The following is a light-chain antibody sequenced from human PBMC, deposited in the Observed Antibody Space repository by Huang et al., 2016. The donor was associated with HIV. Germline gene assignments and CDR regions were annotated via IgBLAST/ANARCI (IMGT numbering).Light chain of an antibody. Sequence: IVMTQSPGTLSVSPGERATLSCRASQSVGSTLAWYQQKPGQSPRLLIYGASTRATGIPAGFSGSGSGTEFTLTISSLQSEDFAVYYCQQYYKLYTFGQGTKLEIK. CDR2: GAS. J-gene: IGKJ2*01. V-gene: IGKV3-15*01. CDR3: QQYYKLYT. CDR1: QSVGST.